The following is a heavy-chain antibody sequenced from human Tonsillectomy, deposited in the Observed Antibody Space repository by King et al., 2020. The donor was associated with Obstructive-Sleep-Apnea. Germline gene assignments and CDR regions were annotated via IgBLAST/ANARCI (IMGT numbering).Heavy chain of an antibody. Sequence: VQLVESGGGVVQPGRSLRLSCAASGFTFSSYGMHRVRQAPGKGLEWVAVIWYDGSNKYYADSVKGRFTISRDNSKNTLYLQMNSLRAEDTAVYYCATVLKQWLEYYFDYWGQGTLVTVSS. CDR2: IWYDGSNK. CDR3: ATVLKQWLEYYFDY. V-gene: IGHV3-33*01. CDR1: GFTFSSYG. J-gene: IGHJ4*02. D-gene: IGHD6-19*01.